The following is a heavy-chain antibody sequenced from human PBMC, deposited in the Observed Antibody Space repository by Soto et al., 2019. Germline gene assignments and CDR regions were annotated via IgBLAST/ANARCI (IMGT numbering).Heavy chain of an antibody. Sequence: PGGSLRLSCAASGFTFSSYWMSWVRQAPGKGLEWVANIKQDGSEKYYVDSVKGRFTISRDNSKNSLYLQMNSLRAEDTAVYYCANALVGDYIWGSYRLRFDYWGQGTLVTVSS. V-gene: IGHV3-7*05. CDR2: IKQDGSEK. D-gene: IGHD3-16*02. CDR1: GFTFSSYW. CDR3: ANALVGDYIWGSYRLRFDY. J-gene: IGHJ4*02.